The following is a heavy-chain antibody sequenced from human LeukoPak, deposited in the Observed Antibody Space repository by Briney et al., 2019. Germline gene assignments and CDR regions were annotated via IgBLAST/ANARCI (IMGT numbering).Heavy chain of an antibody. CDR1: GYSISSGDYY. V-gene: IGHV4-61*02. CDR3: AREGAYCSGTDCFATTVDA. J-gene: IGHJ5*02. CDR2: VDLGGTT. Sequence: SETLSLTCNVSGYSISSGDYYWTWIRQPAGKGLEWIGRVDLGGTTSYNPSLISRVTVSVDPSKNQFSLSLTSVTAADTATYYCAREGAYCSGTDCFATTVDAWGPGALVTVSS. D-gene: IGHD2-2*01.